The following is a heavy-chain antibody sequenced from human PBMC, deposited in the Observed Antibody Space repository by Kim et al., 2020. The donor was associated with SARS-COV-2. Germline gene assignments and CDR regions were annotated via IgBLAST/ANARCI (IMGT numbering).Heavy chain of an antibody. V-gene: IGHV3-53*04. Sequence: GGSLRLSCTASGFNVDTNYMTWVRQAPGKGLDWVSLIDTDGTTYYADSVKGRFTISRHNSKNTVYLQMNSLRAEDMAVYFCARNLVTGHDDFWGQGTLVTVSS. CDR3: ARNLVTGHDDF. D-gene: IGHD1-20*01. CDR2: IDTDGTT. CDR1: GFNVDTNY. J-gene: IGHJ4*02.